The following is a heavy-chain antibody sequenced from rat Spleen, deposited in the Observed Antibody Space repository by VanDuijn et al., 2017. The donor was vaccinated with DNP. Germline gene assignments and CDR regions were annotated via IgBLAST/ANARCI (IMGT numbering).Heavy chain of an antibody. V-gene: IGHV5-31*01. CDR1: RFTFNNFW. CDR3: ARYYSGFNFFDY. Sequence: EVQLVESGGDLVQPGRSLKLSCVASRFTFNNFWMTWFRQVPGKGLEWVASITSSGGSTYYPDSVKGRFTISRDIAKNTLYLQMNSLRSEDTATYYCARYYSGFNFFDYWGQGVMVTVSS. J-gene: IGHJ2*01. CDR2: ITSSGGST. D-gene: IGHD4-3*01.